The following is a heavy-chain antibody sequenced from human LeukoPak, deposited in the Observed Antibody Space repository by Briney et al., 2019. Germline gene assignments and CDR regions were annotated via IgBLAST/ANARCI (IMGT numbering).Heavy chain of an antibody. CDR1: GLTLSSYW. CDR3: ARDSRLVRLDY. D-gene: IGHD6-6*01. J-gene: IGHJ4*02. V-gene: IGHV3-74*01. CDR2: INSDGSST. Sequence: GGSLRLSCAASGLTLSSYWMHWVRQAPGKGLVWVSRINSDGSSTRYADSVKGRFTISRDNAKNTLYLQMNSLRAEDTAVYYCARDSRLVRLDYWGQGTLVTVSS.